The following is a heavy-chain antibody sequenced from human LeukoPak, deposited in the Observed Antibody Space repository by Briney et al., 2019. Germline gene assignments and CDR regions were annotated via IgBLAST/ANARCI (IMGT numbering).Heavy chain of an antibody. CDR3: ARERTAMVNF. V-gene: IGHV4-34*01. CDR1: GGSFSGYY. CDR2: INHSGST. J-gene: IGHJ4*02. Sequence: SETLSLTCAVYGGSFSGYYWSWIRQPPGKGLEWIGEINHSGSTNYNPSLKSRVTISVDTSKNQFSLKLSSVTAADTAVYYCARERTAMVNFWGQGTLVTVSS. D-gene: IGHD5-18*01.